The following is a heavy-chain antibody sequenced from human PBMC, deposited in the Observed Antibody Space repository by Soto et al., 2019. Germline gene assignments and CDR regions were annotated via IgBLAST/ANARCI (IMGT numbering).Heavy chain of an antibody. Sequence: GGSLRLSCNASGFTVSSSYMSWVRQAPGMGLEWVAVIESGGSTHYADSVKGRFTISRDNSKNMIYLQLHTLRAEDTAVYYCAKDLGPLRLLNYYFYGLDVWGQGTTVTVSS. CDR3: AKDLGPLRLLNYYFYGLDV. D-gene: IGHD2-15*01. CDR1: GFTVSSSY. J-gene: IGHJ6*02. CDR2: IESGGST. V-gene: IGHV3-53*01.